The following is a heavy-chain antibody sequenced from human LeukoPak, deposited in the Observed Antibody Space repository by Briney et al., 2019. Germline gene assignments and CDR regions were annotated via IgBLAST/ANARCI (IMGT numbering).Heavy chain of an antibody. CDR1: GGSISSYY. CDR2: IYYSGST. Sequence: SETLSLTCTVSGGSISSYYWSWIRQPPGKGLEWIGYIYYSGSTNYNPSLKSRVTISVDTSKNQFSLKLSSVTAADTAVYYCARGKPSYGSGSYYRPLEPNYMDVWGKGTTVTVSS. CDR3: ARGKPSYGSGSYYRPLEPNYMDV. V-gene: IGHV4-59*08. J-gene: IGHJ6*03. D-gene: IGHD3-10*01.